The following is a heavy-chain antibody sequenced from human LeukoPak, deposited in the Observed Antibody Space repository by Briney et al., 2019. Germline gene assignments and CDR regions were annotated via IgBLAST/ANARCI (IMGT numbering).Heavy chain of an antibody. CDR3: ARDTIVVVPAARTAERADAFDI. V-gene: IGHV1-18*01. CDR1: GYTFTSYG. Sequence: GASVKVSCKASGYTFTSYGISWVRQAPGQGLEWMGWISAYNGNTNYAQKLQGRVTMTTDTSTSTAYMELRSLRSDDTAVYYCARDTIVVVPAARTAERADAFDIWGQGTMVTVSS. J-gene: IGHJ3*02. D-gene: IGHD2-2*01. CDR2: ISAYNGNT.